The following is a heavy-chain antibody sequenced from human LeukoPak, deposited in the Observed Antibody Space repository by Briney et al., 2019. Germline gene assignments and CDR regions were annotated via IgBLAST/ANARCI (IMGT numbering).Heavy chain of an antibody. D-gene: IGHD6-19*01. J-gene: IGHJ3*02. Sequence: SETLSLTCTVSGGSISSYYWSWSRQPLGKGLEWIGYIYYSGSTNCNPSLKSRVTISVDTSKNQFSLRLSSVTAADTAVYYCARYRAGPGAFDIWGQGTMVTVSS. CDR3: ARYRAGPGAFDI. CDR1: GGSISSYY. CDR2: IYYSGST. V-gene: IGHV4-59*01.